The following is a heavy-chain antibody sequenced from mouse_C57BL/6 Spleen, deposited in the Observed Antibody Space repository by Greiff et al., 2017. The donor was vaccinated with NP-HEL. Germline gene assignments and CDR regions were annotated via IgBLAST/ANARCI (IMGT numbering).Heavy chain of an antibody. Sequence: VKVVESGGGLVQSGRSLRLSCATSGFTFSDFYMEWVRQAPGKGLEWIAASRNKANDYTTEYSASVKGRFIVSRDTSQSILYLQMNALRAEDTAIYYCARTSKYYDYDERAYWGQGTLVTVSA. CDR2: SRNKANDYTT. V-gene: IGHV7-1*01. J-gene: IGHJ3*01. D-gene: IGHD2-4*01. CDR1: GFTFSDFY. CDR3: ARTSKYYDYDERAY.